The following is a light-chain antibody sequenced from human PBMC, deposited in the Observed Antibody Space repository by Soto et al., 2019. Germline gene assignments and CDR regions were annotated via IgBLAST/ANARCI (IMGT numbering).Light chain of an antibody. CDR1: QGIRNG. CDR3: LHHNTYPPVWT. V-gene: IGKV1-17*01. CDR2: ASS. Sequence: DIQMTQSPSSLSASVGDRVTITCRASQGIRNGLGWYQQKPGKAPKRLIYASSTLQSGVPSRFSGSGSGTEFTLTISSLQPEDFATYYCLHHNTYPPVWTFGQGTKVEI. J-gene: IGKJ1*01.